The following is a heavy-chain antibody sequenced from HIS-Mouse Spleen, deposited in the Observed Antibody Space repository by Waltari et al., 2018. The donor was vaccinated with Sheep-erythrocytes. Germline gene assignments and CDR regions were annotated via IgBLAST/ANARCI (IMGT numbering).Heavy chain of an antibody. CDR2: TSNDGRNK. V-gene: IGHV3-30*18. CDR1: GFTFSSYG. J-gene: IGHJ2*01. D-gene: IGHD1-1*01. Sequence: VVQPGRSLRLSCAASGFTFSSYGMHWVRQAPGKGLEGVTVTSNDGRNKYYAESVKGRFTISRDNSKNTLYLQMNSLRAEDTAVYYCAKVRTVNYWYFDLWGRGTLVTVSS. CDR3: AKVRTVNYWYFDL.